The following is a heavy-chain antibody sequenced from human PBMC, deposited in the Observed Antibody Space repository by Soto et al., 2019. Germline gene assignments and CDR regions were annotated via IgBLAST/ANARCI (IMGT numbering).Heavy chain of an antibody. D-gene: IGHD3-22*01. CDR2: ISYDGSNK. CDR3: ARTGSDYDSSGYYDY. J-gene: IGHJ4*02. Sequence: GGSLRLSCAASGFTFSSYAMHWVRQAPGKGLEWVAVISYDGSNKYYADSVKGRFTISRDNSKNTLYLQMNSPRAEDTAVYYCARTGSDYDSSGYYDYWGQGTLVTVSS. CDR1: GFTFSSYA. V-gene: IGHV3-30-3*01.